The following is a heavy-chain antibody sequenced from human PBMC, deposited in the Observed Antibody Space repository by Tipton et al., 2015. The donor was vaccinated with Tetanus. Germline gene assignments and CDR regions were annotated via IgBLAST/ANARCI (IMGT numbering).Heavy chain of an antibody. V-gene: IGHV4-39*01. CDR1: GGSISSGTYY. CDR2: VYYNGSP. Sequence: LRLSCTASGGSISSGTYYWGWIRQPPGKGLEWVGSVYYNGSPYYDPSLKSRVTISVDTSKNQFSLKLTSVTAADTAFYFCAKSADNWFDPWGQGTLATVSS. D-gene: IGHD4/OR15-4a*01. J-gene: IGHJ5*02. CDR3: AKSADNWFDP.